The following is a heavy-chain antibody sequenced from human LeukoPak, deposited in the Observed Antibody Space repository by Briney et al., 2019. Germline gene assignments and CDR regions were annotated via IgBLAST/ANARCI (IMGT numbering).Heavy chain of an antibody. CDR3: ARGGSSYYDSSGYIPYY. D-gene: IGHD3-22*01. CDR1: GYTFTSYD. Sequence: ASVKVSCKASGYTFTSYDINWVRQATGQGLEWMGWMNPNSGNTGYAQKFQGRVTMTRNTSISTAYMELSSLRSEDTAVYYRARGGSSYYDSSGYIPYYWGQGTLVTVSS. J-gene: IGHJ4*02. V-gene: IGHV1-8*01. CDR2: MNPNSGNT.